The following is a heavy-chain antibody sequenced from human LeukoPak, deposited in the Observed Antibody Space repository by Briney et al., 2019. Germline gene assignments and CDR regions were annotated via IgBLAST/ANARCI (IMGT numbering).Heavy chain of an antibody. J-gene: IGHJ4*02. Sequence: GGSLRLSCADSGFTFSSHWMHWVRQAPGKGLVWVSRIKYDASSTSYADSVKGRFTIARDNAKNTLYLQMNSLRAEDTAVYYCARGATYAYYQDYWGQGTLVTVSS. CDR2: IKYDASST. CDR3: ARGATYAYYQDY. V-gene: IGHV3-74*01. CDR1: GFTFSSHW. D-gene: IGHD1-26*01.